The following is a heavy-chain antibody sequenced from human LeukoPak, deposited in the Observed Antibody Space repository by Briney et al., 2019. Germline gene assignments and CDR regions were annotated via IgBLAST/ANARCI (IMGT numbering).Heavy chain of an antibody. CDR2: IRYDGSNK. D-gene: IGHD4-23*01. V-gene: IGHV3-30*02. J-gene: IGHJ4*02. CDR1: GFTFSNAW. Sequence: PGGSLRLSCAASGFTFSNAWMSWVRQAPGKGLEWVAFIRYDGSNKYYADSVKGRFTISRDNSKNTLYLQMNSLRAEDTAVYYCAKTPGGYGGYWGQGTLVTVSS. CDR3: AKTPGGYGGY.